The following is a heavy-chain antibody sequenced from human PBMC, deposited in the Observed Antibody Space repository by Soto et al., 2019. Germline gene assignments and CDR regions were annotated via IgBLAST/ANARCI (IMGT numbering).Heavy chain of an antibody. V-gene: IGHV5-51*01. J-gene: IGHJ4*02. Sequence: GESLKISCKGSGYKFIDYWIGWVRQVPGKGLEWMGSIYPGDFDIKYGSSFQGQVTISADKSISTVYLHWSGLKASDTGTYYCARAFGGEYYDRRSWYSAYWGQGTQVTVSS. CDR3: ARAFGGEYYDRRSWYSAY. CDR1: GYKFIDYW. CDR2: IYPGDFDI. D-gene: IGHD3-16*01.